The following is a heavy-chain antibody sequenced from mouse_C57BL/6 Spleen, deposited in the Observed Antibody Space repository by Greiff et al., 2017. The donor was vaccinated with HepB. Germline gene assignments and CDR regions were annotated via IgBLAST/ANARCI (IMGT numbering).Heavy chain of an antibody. V-gene: IGHV1-80*01. D-gene: IGHD3-3*01. CDR3: ARGTSFAY. J-gene: IGHJ3*01. CDR2: IYPGDGST. CDR1: GYAFSDYW. Sequence: VQLQQSGAELVKPGASVKISCKASGYAFSDYWMNWVKQRPGKGLEWIGQIYPGDGSTNFNGKFKGKATLTEDKSSSTAYIQLSSLTSEDSAVYFCARGTSFAYWGQGTLVTVSA.